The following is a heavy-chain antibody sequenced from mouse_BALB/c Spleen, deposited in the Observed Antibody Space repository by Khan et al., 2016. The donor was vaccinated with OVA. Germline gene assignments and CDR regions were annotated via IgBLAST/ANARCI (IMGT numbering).Heavy chain of an antibody. CDR1: GYSITSDYA. CDR3: ARDGSRYNYAMDY. D-gene: IGHD2-3*01. J-gene: IGHJ4*01. CDR2: ISYSGST. V-gene: IGHV3-2*02. Sequence: EVKLEVSGPGLVKPSQSLSLTCTVTGYSITSDYAWNWIRQFPGNKLEWMGYISYSGSTNYNPALKSRISITRDTSKNQFFLQLNSVTTEDTATYYCARDGSRYNYAMDYWGQRTSVTVSS.